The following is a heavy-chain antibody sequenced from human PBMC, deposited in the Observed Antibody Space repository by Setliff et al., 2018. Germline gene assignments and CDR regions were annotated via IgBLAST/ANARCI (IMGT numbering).Heavy chain of an antibody. CDR3: GRGFSRIEGWGNWFDP. D-gene: IGHD2-15*01. J-gene: IGHJ5*02. V-gene: IGHV4-61*09. CDR2: IYTSWST. CDR1: GDSISSRRNY. Sequence: PSETLSLTCTVSGDSISSRRNYWGWFRQPAGKELEWIGQIYTSWSTNYNPSLKSRVTILLDTSKNQFSLKLSSVTAADTAVYYCGRGFSRIEGWGNWFDPWGQGILVTVSS.